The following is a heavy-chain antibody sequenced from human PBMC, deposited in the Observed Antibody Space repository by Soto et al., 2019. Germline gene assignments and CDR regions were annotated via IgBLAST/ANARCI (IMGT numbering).Heavy chain of an antibody. CDR3: ARTQAVFIDY. J-gene: IGHJ4*02. CDR2: IYYSGST. Sequence: SETLSLTCTVSGGSISSYYWSWIRQPPGKGLEWIGYIYYSGSTSYNPSLKSRVTISVDTSKNQFSLKLSSVTAADTAVYYCARTQAVFIDYWGQGTLVTVSS. CDR1: GGSISSYY. V-gene: IGHV4-59*08. D-gene: IGHD2-15*01.